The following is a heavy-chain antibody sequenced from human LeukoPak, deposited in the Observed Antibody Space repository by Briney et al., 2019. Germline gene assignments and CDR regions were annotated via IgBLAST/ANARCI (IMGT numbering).Heavy chain of an antibody. CDR2: IYSGGST. Sequence: GGSLRLSCAASGFTVSSNYMSWVRQAPGKGLEWVSVIYSGGSTYYADSVKGRFTISRDNSKNTLYLQMNSLRAEDTAVYYCAKNAGDIVVVPAADMDVWGKGTTVTVSS. D-gene: IGHD2-2*01. J-gene: IGHJ6*04. CDR1: GFTVSSNY. CDR3: AKNAGDIVVVPAADMDV. V-gene: IGHV3-53*01.